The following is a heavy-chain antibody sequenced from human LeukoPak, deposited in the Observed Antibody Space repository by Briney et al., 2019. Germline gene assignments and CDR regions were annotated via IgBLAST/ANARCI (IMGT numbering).Heavy chain of an antibody. V-gene: IGHV4-59*01. J-gene: IGHJ4*02. Sequence: SETLSLTCTVSGGSLSSYYWSWIRQPPGKGLEWIGYIYYSGSTNYNPSLKSRVTISVDTSRNQFSLKLSSVTAADTAVYYCARSAATLNFDYWGQGTLVTVSS. D-gene: IGHD1-26*01. CDR1: GGSLSSYY. CDR3: ARSAATLNFDY. CDR2: IYYSGST.